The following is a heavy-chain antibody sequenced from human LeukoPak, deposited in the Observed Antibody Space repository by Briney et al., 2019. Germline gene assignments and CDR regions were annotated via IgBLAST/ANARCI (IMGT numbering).Heavy chain of an antibody. D-gene: IGHD3-10*01. J-gene: IGHJ4*02. Sequence: PGGSLRLSCAASGFTLNSYSMNWVRQAPGKGLEWVAVTSYDGNETYYADSVRGRFTVSRDNSKNTLYLQMNSLRAEDTAVYYCAKDPYYYGSGSYVGDWGQGTLVTVSS. V-gene: IGHV3-30*18. CDR1: GFTLNSYS. CDR3: AKDPYYYGSGSYVGD. CDR2: TSYDGNET.